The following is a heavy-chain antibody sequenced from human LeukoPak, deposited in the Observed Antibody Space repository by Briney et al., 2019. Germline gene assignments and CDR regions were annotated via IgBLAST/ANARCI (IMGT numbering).Heavy chain of an antibody. V-gene: IGHV4-39*07. J-gene: IGHJ4*02. D-gene: IGHD2-21*02. CDR1: SVSISSGSNY. CDR3: ASNTATVFDN. Sequence: SETLSLTCSVSSVSISSGSNYWGWIRQPPGKTLEWIGSIYSSGSTYYNPSLKSRVIILIDTAKNHFSLNLTSVTAADTAVYYCASNTATVFDNWGQGALVTVSS. CDR2: IYSSGST.